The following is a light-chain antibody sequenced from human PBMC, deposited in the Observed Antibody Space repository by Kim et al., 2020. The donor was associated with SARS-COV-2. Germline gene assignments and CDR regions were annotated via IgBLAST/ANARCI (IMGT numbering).Light chain of an antibody. J-gene: IGLJ2*01. Sequence: GQKVSITCSGSSSNSGGDTVTWYQQVPGTAPKLLIYNDNQRPSGVPDRFSGSKSGSSATLAISGLQSEDEADYYCAAWDDNVKGPVFGGGTKLTVL. CDR1: SSNSGGDT. V-gene: IGLV1-44*01. CDR3: AAWDDNVKGPV. CDR2: NDN.